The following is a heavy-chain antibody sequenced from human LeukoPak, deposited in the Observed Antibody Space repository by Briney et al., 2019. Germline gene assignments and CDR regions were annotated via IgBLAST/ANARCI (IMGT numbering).Heavy chain of an antibody. CDR2: ISHDGSSK. Sequence: PGGSLRLSCEASGFXFSSYDMHWVRQAPGKGLEWVAVISHDGSSKYYADSVKGRFTISRDNSKNTLYLQMTSLRVEDAAVYYCLTGGAFDLWGQGTMVTVSS. V-gene: IGHV3-30*03. D-gene: IGHD1-14*01. CDR3: LTGGAFDL. J-gene: IGHJ3*01. CDR1: GFXFSSYD.